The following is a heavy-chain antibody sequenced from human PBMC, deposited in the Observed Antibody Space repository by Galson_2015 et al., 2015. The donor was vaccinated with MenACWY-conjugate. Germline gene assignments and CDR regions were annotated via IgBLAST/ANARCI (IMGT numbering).Heavy chain of an antibody. CDR1: GFTFSSYA. Sequence: SLRLSCAASGFTFSSYALSWVRQAPGKGLEWVAAISGSGGSTYYADSVKGRFTISRDSSKNTVFLQMNSLRAEDTAVYYCAKESRTTWYGTTDYWGQGTLVIVSS. CDR2: ISGSGGST. D-gene: IGHD6-13*01. CDR3: AKESRTTWYGTTDY. J-gene: IGHJ4*02. V-gene: IGHV3-23*01.